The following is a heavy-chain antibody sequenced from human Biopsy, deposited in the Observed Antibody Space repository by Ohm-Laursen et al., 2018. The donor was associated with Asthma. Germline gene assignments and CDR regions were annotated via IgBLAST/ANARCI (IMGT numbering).Heavy chain of an antibody. D-gene: IGHD7-27*01. V-gene: IGHV3-7*01. J-gene: IGHJ4*02. CDR2: IKHDGTEK. CDR1: GFTFGDYW. Sequence: SLRLSCAASGFTFGDYWMSWVRQVPGKGLEWVANIKHDGTEKNHVDSLKGRFTISRDNSKSMLFLQMNSLRPADTAVYYCSRDTLGYYFDIWGRGTLVTVSS. CDR3: SRDTLGYYFDI.